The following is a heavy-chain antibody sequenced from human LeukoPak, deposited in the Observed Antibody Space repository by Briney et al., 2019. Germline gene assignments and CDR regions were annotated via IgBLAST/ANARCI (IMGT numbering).Heavy chain of an antibody. CDR3: ARDYYYSVDY. CDR2: IKSDGST. CDR1: GFGFSGAW. Sequence: RTGGSLRLSCAASGFGFSGAWMHWVRQAPGKGLVWVSIIKSDGSTIYADSVKGRFTISRDNAKSTVYLQMNSLRAEDTAVYYCARDYYYSVDYWGQGTLVTVSS. D-gene: IGHD3-22*01. J-gene: IGHJ4*02. V-gene: IGHV3-74*01.